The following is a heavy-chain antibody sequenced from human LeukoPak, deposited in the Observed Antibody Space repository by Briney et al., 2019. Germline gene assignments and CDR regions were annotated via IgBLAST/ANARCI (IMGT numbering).Heavy chain of an antibody. D-gene: IGHD3-10*01. CDR3: ARDRRLGETYYMDV. V-gene: IGHV4-39*07. CDR2: IYYSGST. CDR1: GGSISSSSYY. Sequence: TSETLSLTCTVSGGSISSSSYYWGWIRQPPGKGLEWIGSIYYSGSTYYNPSLKSRVTLSVDTSKNQFSLKLSSVTAADTAVYYCARDRRLGETYYMDVWGKGTTVTVSS. J-gene: IGHJ6*03.